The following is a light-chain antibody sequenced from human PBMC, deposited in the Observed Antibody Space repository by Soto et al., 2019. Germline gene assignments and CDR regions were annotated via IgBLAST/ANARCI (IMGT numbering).Light chain of an antibody. CDR3: QHYDSYPWT. Sequence: DIQMTQSPSTLSASVGDRVTITCRASQSISNWLAWYQQKPWKAPKLLIYDAYSLESGVPSRFRGSASGTEFTLTISSLQPDDFATYYCQHYDSYPWTFGQGTKVDIK. CDR2: DAY. V-gene: IGKV1-5*01. CDR1: QSISNW. J-gene: IGKJ1*01.